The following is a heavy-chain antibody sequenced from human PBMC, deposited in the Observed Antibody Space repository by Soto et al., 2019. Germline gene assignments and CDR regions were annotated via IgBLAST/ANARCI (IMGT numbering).Heavy chain of an antibody. CDR2: INHSGST. CDR1: GGSFSGYY. Sequence: SETLSLTCAVYGGSFSGYYWSWIRQPPGKGLEWIGEINHSGSTNYNPSLKSRVTISVDTSKNQFSLKLSSVTAADTAVYYCARVRTTVTGYYYYYGMDVWGQGTTVTASS. J-gene: IGHJ6*02. V-gene: IGHV4-34*01. CDR3: ARVRTTVTGYYYYYGMDV. D-gene: IGHD4-17*01.